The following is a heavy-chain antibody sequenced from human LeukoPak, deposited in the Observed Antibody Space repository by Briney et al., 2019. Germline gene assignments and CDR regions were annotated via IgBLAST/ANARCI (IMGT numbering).Heavy chain of an antibody. J-gene: IGHJ4*02. CDR1: GFTFSSYA. CDR2: ISYDGSNK. CDR3: AKGGSSYSYSFDN. V-gene: IGHV3-30-3*01. D-gene: IGHD6-13*01. Sequence: GGSLRLSCAASGFTFSSYAMHWVRQAPGKGLEWVAVISYDGSNKYYADSVKGRFTISRDNSRNTLSLQMDSLRAEDTAVYYCAKGGSSYSYSFDNWGQGTLVTVSS.